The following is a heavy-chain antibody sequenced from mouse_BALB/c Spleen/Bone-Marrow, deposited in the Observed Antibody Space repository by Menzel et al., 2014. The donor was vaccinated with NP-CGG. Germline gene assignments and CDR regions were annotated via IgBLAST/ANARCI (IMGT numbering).Heavy chain of an antibody. Sequence: QVQLQQPGAEVVKPGAPVKLSCKAPGYTFTRYWMHWVRQRPGRGLEWIRKIDPSDSETHYNHEFKDKATLTVDKSSSTAYIQLSSLTSEDSAVYFCARSGGNYVAWFVYWGQGTLVTVSP. CDR2: IDPSDSET. J-gene: IGHJ3*01. V-gene: IGHV1-69*02. D-gene: IGHD2-1*01. CDR1: GYTFTRYW. CDR3: ARSGGNYVAWFVY.